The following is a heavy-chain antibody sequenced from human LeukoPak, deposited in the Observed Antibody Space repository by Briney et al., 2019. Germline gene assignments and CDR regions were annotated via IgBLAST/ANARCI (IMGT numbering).Heavy chain of an antibody. Sequence: GGSLRLSCAASGFTSSSYAMSWVRQAPGKGLEWVSTISGSDSSTYYADSVRGRFTISRDNSKNTVLLQMNSLRVEDTAIYYCAKDQDVYSGSQSWGQGTLVTVSS. CDR2: ISGSDSST. V-gene: IGHV3-23*01. J-gene: IGHJ4*02. CDR3: AKDQDVYSGSQS. CDR1: GFTSSSYA. D-gene: IGHD1-26*01.